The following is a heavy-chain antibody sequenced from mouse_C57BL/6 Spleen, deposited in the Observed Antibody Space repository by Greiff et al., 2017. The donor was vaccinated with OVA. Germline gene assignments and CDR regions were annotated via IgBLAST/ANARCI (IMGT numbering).Heavy chain of an antibody. CDR2: IRNKANNHAT. Sequence: EVHLVESGGGLVQPGGSLKLSCAASGFTFSDAWMDWVRQSPEKGLEWVAEIRNKANNHATYYAESVKGRFTISRDDSKSSVYLQMNSLRAEDTGIYYCTRTYGSSLWYFDVWGTGTTVTVSS. CDR1: GFTFSDAW. V-gene: IGHV6-6*01. CDR3: TRTYGSSLWYFDV. D-gene: IGHD1-1*01. J-gene: IGHJ1*03.